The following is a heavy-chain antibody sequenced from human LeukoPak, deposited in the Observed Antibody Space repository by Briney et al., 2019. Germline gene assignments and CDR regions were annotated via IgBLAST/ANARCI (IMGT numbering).Heavy chain of an antibody. J-gene: IGHJ4*02. CDR3: ARDRLGYCGYGSCLLFDN. Sequence: GASVKVFCKASGHTFVDYGISWVRQAPGQGLEWMGWISADIGNTNYAQKFQGRVTMTRDRSTSTGDMELTSLASDDTAVYYCARDRLGYCGYGSCLLFDNWGQGTLVTVSS. D-gene: IGHD2-21*01. V-gene: IGHV1-18*01. CDR1: GHTFVDYG. CDR2: ISADIGNT.